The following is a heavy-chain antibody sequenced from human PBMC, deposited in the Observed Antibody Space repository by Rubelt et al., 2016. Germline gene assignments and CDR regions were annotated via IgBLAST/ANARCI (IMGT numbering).Heavy chain of an antibody. CDR1: GFIVTNTY. Sequence: EAQLVESGGGLIQPGESLRLSCAASGFIVTNTYMSWFRQAPGKGLEWVSVIYRGGSTYYEDSVKGRFNMSRASSSNTLYLQLNSLRVEDTAMYYCAREWVNWGQGTLVTVSS. CDR2: IYRGGST. D-gene: IGHD1-26*01. V-gene: IGHV3-53*01. J-gene: IGHJ4*02. CDR3: AREWVN.